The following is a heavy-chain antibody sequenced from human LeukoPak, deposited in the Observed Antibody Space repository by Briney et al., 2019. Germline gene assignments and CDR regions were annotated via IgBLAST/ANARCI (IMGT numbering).Heavy chain of an antibody. J-gene: IGHJ4*02. Sequence: SETLSLTCTVSGYSISSGYFWGWIRQPPGKGLEWIGSIYHGGSTFYNPSLKSRVTISEDTSKNQFSLRLTSVTAADTAVYYCARGLVGAIPFDYWGQGTLVTVSS. CDR3: ARGLVGAIPFDY. D-gene: IGHD1-26*01. CDR2: IYHGGST. V-gene: IGHV4-38-2*02. CDR1: GYSISSGYF.